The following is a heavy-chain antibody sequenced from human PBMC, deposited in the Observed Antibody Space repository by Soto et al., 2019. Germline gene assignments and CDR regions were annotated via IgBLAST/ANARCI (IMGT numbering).Heavy chain of an antibody. Sequence: GGSLRLSCAASGFTFSGYYMSWIRQAPGKGLEWVSYIGGRANSIYYADSVKGRFTISRDNGKNSLFLQMNSLRVEDTAVYYCAMLGSGWSVDYWGQGTLVTVSS. V-gene: IGHV3-11*01. CDR3: AMLGSGWSVDY. CDR2: IGGRANSI. D-gene: IGHD6-19*01. CDR1: GFTFSGYY. J-gene: IGHJ4*02.